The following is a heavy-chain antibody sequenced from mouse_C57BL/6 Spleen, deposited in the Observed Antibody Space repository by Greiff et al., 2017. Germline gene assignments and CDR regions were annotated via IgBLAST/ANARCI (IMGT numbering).Heavy chain of an antibody. Sequence: EVQGVESGRGLVKPGGSLKLSCAASGFTFSDYGMHWVRQAPEKGLEWVAYISSGSSTIYYADTVKGRFTFSRDNAKKTLSLQMTSLRSEDTAVYYYAGGLGRNYFAYWGQGTTRTVSS. CDR2: ISSGSSTI. V-gene: IGHV5-17*01. CDR3: AGGLGRNYFAY. CDR1: GFTFSDYG. D-gene: IGHD4-1*01. J-gene: IGHJ2*01.